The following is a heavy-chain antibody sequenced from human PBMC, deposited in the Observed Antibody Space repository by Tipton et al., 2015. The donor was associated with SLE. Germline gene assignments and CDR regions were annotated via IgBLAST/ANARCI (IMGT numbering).Heavy chain of an antibody. D-gene: IGHD3-10*01. Sequence: QSGAEVKKPGASVKVSCKASGYTFTSYGISWVRQAPGQGLEWMGWISAYNGNTNYAQKLQGRVTMTRNTSISTAYMELSSLRSEDTAVYYCARARFRELSPNWFDPWGQGTLVTVSS. V-gene: IGHV1-18*01. CDR3: ARARFRELSPNWFDP. J-gene: IGHJ5*02. CDR2: ISAYNGNT. CDR1: GYTFTSYG.